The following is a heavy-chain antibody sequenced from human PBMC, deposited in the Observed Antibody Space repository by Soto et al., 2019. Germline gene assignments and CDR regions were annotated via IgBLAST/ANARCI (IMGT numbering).Heavy chain of an antibody. V-gene: IGHV3-74*01. CDR3: ARGGLPAYWIDP. J-gene: IGHJ5*02. Sequence: EVQLVESGGGLIQPGVSLRLSCAASGFTFSNYWIHWVRQAPGEGLVWLARINGDGSGTNYADSVKGRFTISRDNAKNTVYVHMNSLRAEDTAVYYCARGGLPAYWIDPWGQGTLVTVSS. CDR2: INGDGSGT. CDR1: GFTFSNYW.